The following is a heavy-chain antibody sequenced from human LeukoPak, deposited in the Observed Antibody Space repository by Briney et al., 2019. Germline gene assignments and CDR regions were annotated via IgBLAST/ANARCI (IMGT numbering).Heavy chain of an antibody. Sequence: ASVKVSSTAYRGTSSSYAIGWVRQVPGQGLEWKGRIIPILGIANYAQKFQGRVTITADKSTSTAYMELSSLRSEDTAVYYCARGKVVAATTGNWFDPWGQGTLVTVSS. CDR1: RGTSSSYA. V-gene: IGHV1-69*04. J-gene: IGHJ5*02. CDR3: ARGKVVAATTGNWFDP. D-gene: IGHD2-15*01. CDR2: IIPILGIA.